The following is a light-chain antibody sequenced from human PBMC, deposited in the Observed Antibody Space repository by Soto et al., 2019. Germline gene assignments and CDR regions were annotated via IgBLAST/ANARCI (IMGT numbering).Light chain of an antibody. CDR1: QSVSSSY. J-gene: IGKJ4*01. CDR3: QQYGRSPLT. CDR2: GAS. V-gene: IGKV3-20*01. Sequence: EFVLTQSPGTLSLSPGGRATLSCRASQSVSSSYLAWYQQKPGQAPRLLIYGASSRATGIPDRFSGSGSGTDFTLTISRLEPEDFAVYYCQQYGRSPLTFGGGTKVEIK.